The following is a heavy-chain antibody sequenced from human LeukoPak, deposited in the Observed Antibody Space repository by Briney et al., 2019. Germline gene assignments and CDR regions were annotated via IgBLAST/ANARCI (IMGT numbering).Heavy chain of an antibody. CDR2: LHHSGST. Sequence: SETLSLTCAVSGYSITSTYWWGWIRQTPGRGLEWIGSLHHSGSTSYSPSLKSRVTISVDTSRNQFSLRLSSVTAADTAVYYCARVGGDDSTGHYSVDYWGQGTLVTVSS. D-gene: IGHD3-22*01. V-gene: IGHV4-38-2*01. CDR1: GYSITSTYW. J-gene: IGHJ4*02. CDR3: ARVGGDDSTGHYSVDY.